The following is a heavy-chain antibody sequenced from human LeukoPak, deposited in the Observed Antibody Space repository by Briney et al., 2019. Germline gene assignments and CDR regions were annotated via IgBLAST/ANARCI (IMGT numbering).Heavy chain of an antibody. D-gene: IGHD3-10*01. CDR1: GGTFSSYA. V-gene: IGHV1-69*13. J-gene: IGHJ5*02. CDR2: IIPIFGTA. CDR3: ARRSSGYWFDP. Sequence: SVQLSCQASGGTFSSYAISRMRQAPGQGIEWMGGIIPIFGTANYAQKFQGRVTITADESTSTAYMELSSLRAEDTAVYYCARRSSGYWFDPWGQGTLVTVSS.